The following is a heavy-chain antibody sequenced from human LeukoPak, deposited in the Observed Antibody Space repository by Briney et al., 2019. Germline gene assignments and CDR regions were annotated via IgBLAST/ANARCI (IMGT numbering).Heavy chain of an antibody. CDR2: MNLNTGAT. CDR3: ARDRVGSGWPRPWYFEF. CDR1: VYTLTGYY. V-gene: IGHV1-2*02. D-gene: IGHD6-19*01. J-gene: IGHJ4*02. Sequence: ASVKVSCKPSVYTLTGYYLHWVRQAPGQAVEWMGWMNLNTGATAYAQNFQGRVAMSRDTSIDTAYMDLSSLTSDDTAVYYCARDRVGSGWPRPWYFEFWGQGPLVTVSS.